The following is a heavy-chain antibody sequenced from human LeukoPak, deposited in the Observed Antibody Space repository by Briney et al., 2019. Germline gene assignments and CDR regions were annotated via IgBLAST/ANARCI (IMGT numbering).Heavy chain of an antibody. V-gene: IGHV1-2*02. Sequence: ASVKVSCKASGYTFTGYYMHWVRQAPGQGLEWMGWINPNSGGTNYAQKFQGRVTMTRDTSISTAYMELSRLRSDDTAVYYCARAARVEQWLPAPLRYWGQGTLVTVSS. CDR2: INPNSGGT. J-gene: IGHJ4*02. CDR1: GYTFTGYY. CDR3: ARAARVEQWLPAPLRY. D-gene: IGHD6-19*01.